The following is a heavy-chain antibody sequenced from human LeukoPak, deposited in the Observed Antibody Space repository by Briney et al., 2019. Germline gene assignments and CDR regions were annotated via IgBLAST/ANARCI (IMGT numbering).Heavy chain of an antibody. CDR3: ASGGSGSSYWYFDL. CDR2: IIPIFGTA. Sequence: SVKVSCKASGGTFSSYAISWVRQAPGQGLEWIGGIIPIFGTANYAQKFQGRVTITTDESTSTAYMELSSLRSEDTAVYYCASGGSGSSYWYFDLWGRGTLVTVSS. J-gene: IGHJ2*01. CDR1: GGTFSSYA. V-gene: IGHV1-69*05. D-gene: IGHD2-15*01.